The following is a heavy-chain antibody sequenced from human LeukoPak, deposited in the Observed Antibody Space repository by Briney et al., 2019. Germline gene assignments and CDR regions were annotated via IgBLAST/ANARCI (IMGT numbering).Heavy chain of an antibody. V-gene: IGHV3-23*01. CDR1: GFTFSSYA. J-gene: IGHJ3*02. CDR2: ISGSGSST. CDR3: AKDIRSIPAAPRASDI. Sequence: GGSLRLSCAASGFTFSSYAMSWVRQAPGKGLEWVSTISGSGSSTYYADPVKGRFTISRDNSKNTLYLQMNSLRAEDTAVYYCAKDIRSIPAAPRASDIWGQGTMVTVSS. D-gene: IGHD2-2*01.